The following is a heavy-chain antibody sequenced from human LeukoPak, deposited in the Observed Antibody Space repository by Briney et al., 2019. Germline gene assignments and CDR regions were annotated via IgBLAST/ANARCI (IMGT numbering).Heavy chain of an antibody. D-gene: IGHD2-21*01. J-gene: IGHJ4*02. V-gene: IGHV4-4*02. CDR1: GDSISRGHW. CDR2: IFHTGNT. Sequence: SGTLSLTCAVSGDSISRGHWWNWVRQPPGKGLEWIGEIFHTGNTNYNPSLKSRVTMSVGKPKNQFSLNLTSVTATDTAVYYCARNHDWAFDYWGQGTLATVSS. CDR3: ARNHDWAFDY.